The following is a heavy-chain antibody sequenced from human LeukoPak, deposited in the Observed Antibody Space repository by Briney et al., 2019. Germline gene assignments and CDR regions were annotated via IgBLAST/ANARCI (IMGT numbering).Heavy chain of an antibody. J-gene: IGHJ5*02. Sequence: PGGSLRLSCAASGFTFSSYGMHWVRQAPGKGLEWVAVISYDGSNKYYADSVKGRFTISRDNSKNTLYLQMNSLRDEDTAVYYCARDAITMVRGVIIPNWFDPWGQGTLVTVSS. D-gene: IGHD3-10*01. V-gene: IGHV3-30*03. CDR3: ARDAITMVRGVIIPNWFDP. CDR2: ISYDGSNK. CDR1: GFTFSSYG.